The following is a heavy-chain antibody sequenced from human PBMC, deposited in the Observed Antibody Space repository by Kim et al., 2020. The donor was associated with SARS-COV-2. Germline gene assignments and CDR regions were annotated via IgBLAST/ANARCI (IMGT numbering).Heavy chain of an antibody. Sequence: SETLSLTCTVSGGSISSSSYYWGWIRQPPGKGLEWIGSIYYSGSTYYNPSLKSRVTISVDTSKNQFSLKLSSVTAADTAVYYCARDGVLLWFGESLEGSGMDVWGQGTTVTVSS. V-gene: IGHV4-39*07. CDR3: ARDGVLLWFGESLEGSGMDV. CDR2: IYYSGST. J-gene: IGHJ6*02. CDR1: GGSISSSSYY. D-gene: IGHD3-10*01.